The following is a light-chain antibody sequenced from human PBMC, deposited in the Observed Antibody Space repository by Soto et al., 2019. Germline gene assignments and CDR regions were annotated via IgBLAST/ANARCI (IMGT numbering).Light chain of an antibody. J-gene: IGKJ4*01. CDR1: QSVSSN. V-gene: IGKV3-15*01. CDR3: QQYNNWPLT. Sequence: EIVLTQSPATLSLSPGERATLSCRASQSVSSNLAWYQQKPGQAPRLLIYGASTRATGLPVRFSGSGSGTEFTLTISSLQSEDFAVYYCQQYNNWPLTFGGGTKVDIK. CDR2: GAS.